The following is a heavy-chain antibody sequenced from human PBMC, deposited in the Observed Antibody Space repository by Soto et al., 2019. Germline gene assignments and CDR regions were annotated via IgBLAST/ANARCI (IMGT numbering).Heavy chain of an antibody. CDR1: GFTVSSNS. J-gene: IGHJ4*02. V-gene: IGHV3-53*02. D-gene: IGHD6-19*01. Sequence: EVQLVETGGGLIQPGGSLRLSCAASGFTVSSNSMSWVRQAPGKGLEWVAVIYSGGSTYYADSVKGRFTISRDNSKNTLDLQMNSMRAEDTAVYYCARDRGWAVAGPNYYFDYWGQGTLVTVAS. CDR2: IYSGGST. CDR3: ARDRGWAVAGPNYYFDY.